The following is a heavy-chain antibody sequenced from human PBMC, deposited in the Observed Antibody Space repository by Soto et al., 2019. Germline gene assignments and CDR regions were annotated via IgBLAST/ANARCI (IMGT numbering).Heavy chain of an antibody. V-gene: IGHV3-23*01. CDR1: GFTFSTSS. CDR3: AKDSVRISYSAL. CDR2: ISNTGRTT. J-gene: IGHJ4*02. Sequence: EVQLLESGGGLMQPGGSLRLSCAASGFTFSTSSMSWVRQPPGKGLEWVSVISNTGRTTYYADSVNGRFTISRDNSKNTLYLHLSSLRAEDTAVYYCAKDSVRISYSALWGQGTLVTVSP. D-gene: IGHD2-21*01.